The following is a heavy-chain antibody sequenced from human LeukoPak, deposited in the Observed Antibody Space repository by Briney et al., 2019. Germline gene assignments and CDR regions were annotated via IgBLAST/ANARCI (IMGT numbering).Heavy chain of an antibody. J-gene: IGHJ4*02. CDR2: ISGSGGST. CDR3: AKVVYHYFDY. Sequence: HSGRSLRLSCAASGFTFSSYAMSWVRQAPGKGLEWVSAISGSGGSTYYADSVKGRFTISRDNSKNTLYLQMNSLRAEDTAVYYCAKVVYHYFDYWGQGTLVTVSS. V-gene: IGHV3-23*01. D-gene: IGHD1-14*01. CDR1: GFTFSSYA.